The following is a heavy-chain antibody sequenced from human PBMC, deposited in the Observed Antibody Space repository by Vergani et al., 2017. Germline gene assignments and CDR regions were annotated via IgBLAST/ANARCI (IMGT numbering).Heavy chain of an antibody. V-gene: IGHV3-21*01. CDR2: ISSSSSYI. CDR1: GFTFSSYA. CDR3: ARGAAAAGPGY. J-gene: IGHJ4*02. Sequence: EVQLVESGGDLVQPGRSLRLSCAASGFTFSSYAMHWVRQAPGKGLEWVSSISSSSSYIYYADSVKGRFTISRDNAKNSLYLQMNSLRAEDTAVYYCARGAAAAGPGYWGQGTLVTVSS. D-gene: IGHD6-13*01.